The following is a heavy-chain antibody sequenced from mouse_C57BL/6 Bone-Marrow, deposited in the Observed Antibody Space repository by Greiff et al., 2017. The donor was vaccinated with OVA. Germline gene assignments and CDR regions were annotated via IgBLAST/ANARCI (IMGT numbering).Heavy chain of an antibody. CDR3: ARRRMTTVVHFDY. J-gene: IGHJ2*01. D-gene: IGHD1-1*01. CDR1: GYTFTSYG. V-gene: IGHV1-81*01. Sequence: VKLMESGAELVRPGASVKLSCKASGYTFTSYGISWVKQRTGQGLEWIGEIYPRSGNTYYNEKFKGKATLTADKSSRTAYMELSSLTSEDSAVDFCARRRMTTVVHFDYWGQGTTLTVSS. CDR2: IYPRSGNT.